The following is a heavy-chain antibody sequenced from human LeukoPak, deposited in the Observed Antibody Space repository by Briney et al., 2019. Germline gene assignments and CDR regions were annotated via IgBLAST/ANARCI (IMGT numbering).Heavy chain of an antibody. Sequence: SETLSLTCAVYGGSFTGYYWGWIRQPPGKGLEWIGEITHSGSTNYNPSLKSRVIISVDTSKNQFSLKLSSVTAADTAVYYCAALYYSLLTGYRDYWGQGTLVRVSS. V-gene: IGHV4-34*01. CDR3: AALYYSLLTGYRDY. J-gene: IGHJ4*02. CDR2: ITHSGST. D-gene: IGHD3-9*01. CDR1: GGSFTGYY.